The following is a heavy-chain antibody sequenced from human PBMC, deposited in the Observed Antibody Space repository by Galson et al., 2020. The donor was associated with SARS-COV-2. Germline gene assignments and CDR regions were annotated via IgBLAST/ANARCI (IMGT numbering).Heavy chain of an antibody. D-gene: IGHD6-19*01. V-gene: IGHV3-74*01. J-gene: IGHJ4*02. CDR1: GFTFSSHW. CDR2: INSDGSRT. Sequence: GESLKISCAASGFTFSSHWMHWVRQAPGKGLVWVSNINSDGSRTNYADSVKGQFTISRDNAKDTLYLQMNSLRAEDTAVYYCARVGVDSSGWTTLDYWGQGTLVTVSS. CDR3: ARVGVDSSGWTTLDY.